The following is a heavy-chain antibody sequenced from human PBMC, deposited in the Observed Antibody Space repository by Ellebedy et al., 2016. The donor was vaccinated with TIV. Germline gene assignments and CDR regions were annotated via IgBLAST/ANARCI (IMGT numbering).Heavy chain of an antibody. CDR2: FTPRFNTV. J-gene: IGHJ3*02. V-gene: IGHV1-69*13. D-gene: IGHD3-10*01. CDR3: ARSWGSDLGNSGTYSWDI. Sequence: SVKVSCKASGGNFKTDSITWVRQAPGQGLEWMGEFTPRFNTVNYAQMFQGRVTLTAVESTSSVFMELSSLRSEDTAVYYCARSWGSDLGNSGTYSWDIWGQGTTVTVSS. CDR1: GGNFKTDS.